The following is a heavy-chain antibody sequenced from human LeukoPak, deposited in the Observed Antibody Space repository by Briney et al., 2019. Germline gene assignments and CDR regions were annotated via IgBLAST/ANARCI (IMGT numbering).Heavy chain of an antibody. D-gene: IGHD1-26*01. CDR1: GGSISNYY. J-gene: IGHJ1*01. CDR3: ARSIVGAPEYFQH. CDR2: IYHSGST. Sequence: SETLSLTCTVSGGSISNYYWSWIRQPPGKGLEWIGYIYHSGSTSYNPSLKSRVTISVDTSKNQFSLKLSSVTAVDTAVYYCARSIVGAPEYFQHWGQGTLVTVSS. V-gene: IGHV4-59*08.